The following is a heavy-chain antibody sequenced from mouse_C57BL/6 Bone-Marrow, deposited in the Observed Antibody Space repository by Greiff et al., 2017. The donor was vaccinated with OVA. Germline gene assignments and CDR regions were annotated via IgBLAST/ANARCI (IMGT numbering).Heavy chain of an antibody. J-gene: IGHJ3*01. V-gene: IGHV14-4*01. CDR2: LDPENGDT. CDR1: GFNIKDDY. CDR3: TSVDYSWFAY. Sequence: EVTLMESGAELVRPGASVKLSCTASGFNIKDDYMHWVKQRPEQGLEWIGWLDPENGDTEYASKFQGKATITADTSSNTAYLQLSSLTSEDTAVYYCTSVDYSWFAYWGQGTLVTVSA. D-gene: IGHD1-1*01.